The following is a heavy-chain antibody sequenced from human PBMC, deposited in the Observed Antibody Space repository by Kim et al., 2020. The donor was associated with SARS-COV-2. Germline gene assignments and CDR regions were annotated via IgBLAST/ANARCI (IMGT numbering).Heavy chain of an antibody. V-gene: IGHV3-30*04. CDR1: GLYV. CDR2: MSFDGFSK. D-gene: IGHD2-2*03. Sequence: GGSLRLSCVTSGLYVIHWVRQAPGKGLEWVAAMSFDGFSKYFADSVNGRFTISRDDSKNTVWLQLNNLRDEDSAMYYCATEGGTSGRCGYSDYWSQGTLV. J-gene: IGHJ4*02. CDR3: ATEGGTSGRCGYSDY.